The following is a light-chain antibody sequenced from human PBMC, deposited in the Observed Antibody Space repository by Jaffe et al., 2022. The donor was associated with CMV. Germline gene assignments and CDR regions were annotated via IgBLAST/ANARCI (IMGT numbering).Light chain of an antibody. V-gene: IGLV2-14*03. J-gene: IGLJ2*01. CDR1: SSDVGAHNS. CDR2: DVS. Sequence: QSALTQPASVSGSPGQSITISCTGTSSDVGAHNSVSWYQQHPGKAPKFMIYDVSNRPSGVSNRFSGSKSGNTASLTISGLQAEDEADYYCSSYTNSRTVIFGGGTRLTVL. CDR3: SSYTNSRTVI.